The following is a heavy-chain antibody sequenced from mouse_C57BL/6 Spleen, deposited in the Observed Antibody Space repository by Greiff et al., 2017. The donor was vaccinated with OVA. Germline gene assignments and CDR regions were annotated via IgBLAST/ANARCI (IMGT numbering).Heavy chain of an antibody. D-gene: IGHD2-2*01. CDR1: GYSITSGYD. CDR3: ARGGYGYPFDY. V-gene: IGHV3-1*01. J-gene: IGHJ2*01. Sequence: VQLQQSGPGMVKPSQSLSLTCTVTGYSITSGYDWHWIRHFPGNKLEWMGYISYSGSTNYNPSLKSRISITHDTTKNHFFLKLNSVTTEDTATYYCARGGYGYPFDYWGQGTTLTVSS. CDR2: ISYSGST.